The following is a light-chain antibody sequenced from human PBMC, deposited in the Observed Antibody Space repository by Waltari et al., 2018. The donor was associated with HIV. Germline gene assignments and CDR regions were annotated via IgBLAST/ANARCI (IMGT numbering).Light chain of an antibody. CDR2: WAS. V-gene: IGKV4-1*01. Sequence: DIVMTQSPDSLAVSLGERATINCKSSQSVLYRSNNRNYLAWYQQKTGQPPKLLIYWASTRESGVPDRFSGSGSVTDCTLTISSVQAEDVAVYYCQQYYSNPPMYTFGQGTKLEIK. J-gene: IGKJ2*01. CDR1: QSVLYRSNNRNY. CDR3: QQYYSNPPMYT.